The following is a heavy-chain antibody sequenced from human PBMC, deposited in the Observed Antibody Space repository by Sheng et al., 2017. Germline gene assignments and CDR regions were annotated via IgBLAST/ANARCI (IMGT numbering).Heavy chain of an antibody. Sequence: QVQLQQWGAGLLKPSETLSLTCAVYGGSFSGYYWSWIRQPPGKGLEWIGEINHSGSTNYNPSLKSRVTISVDTSKNQFSLKLSSVTAADTAVYYCARGRVFDIWGQGTMVTVSS. CDR3: ARGRVFDI. CDR1: GGSFSGYY. V-gene: IGHV4-34*01. J-gene: IGHJ3*02. CDR2: INHSGST.